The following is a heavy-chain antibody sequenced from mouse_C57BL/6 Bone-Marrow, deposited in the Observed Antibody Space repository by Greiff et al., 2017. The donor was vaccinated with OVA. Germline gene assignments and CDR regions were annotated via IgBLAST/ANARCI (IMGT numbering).Heavy chain of an antibody. CDR1: GFNFKDDY. J-gene: IGHJ2*01. Sequence: VRLHHSGPELLRPGASVKWSCQVSGFNFKDDYIPWVKQRPEQGLEWIGWFNPENGVTEFASNFQGKAALTADTSSNTAYLQLSSLTSEDAAVYYCTFHFLWGQGNTLTGSS. CDR3: TFHFL. CDR2: FNPENGVT. V-gene: IGHV14-4*01.